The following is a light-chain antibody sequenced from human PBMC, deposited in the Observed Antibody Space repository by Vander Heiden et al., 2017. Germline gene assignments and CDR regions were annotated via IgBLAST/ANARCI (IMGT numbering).Light chain of an antibody. J-gene: IGLJ3*02. Sequence: QSALTQPRSVSGSPGQSVTISCTGTSIDVGGFNYVSWYQHHPGKAPKVMIYDVKKRPAGVPYRFSGSKAGNTASLTISGLQAEDEAGYFCCSYAGTNTWLFGGGTKLTVL. CDR1: SIDVGGFNY. V-gene: IGLV2-11*01. CDR3: CSYAGTNTWL. CDR2: DVK.